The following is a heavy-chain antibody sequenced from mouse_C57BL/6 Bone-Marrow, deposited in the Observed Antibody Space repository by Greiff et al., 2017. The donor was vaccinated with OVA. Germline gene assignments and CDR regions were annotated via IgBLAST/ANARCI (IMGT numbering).Heavy chain of an antibody. CDR3: VRQRYDYDVEDFDY. J-gene: IGHJ2*01. CDR1: GFSFNTYA. CDR2: IRSKSNNYAT. D-gene: IGHD2-4*01. Sequence: EVQVVESGGGLVQPKGSLKLSCAASGFSFNTYAMNWVRQAPGKGLEWVARIRSKSNNYATYYADSVKDRFTISRDDSESMLYLQMNNLKTEDTAMYYCVRQRYDYDVEDFDYWGQGTTLTVSS. V-gene: IGHV10-1*01.